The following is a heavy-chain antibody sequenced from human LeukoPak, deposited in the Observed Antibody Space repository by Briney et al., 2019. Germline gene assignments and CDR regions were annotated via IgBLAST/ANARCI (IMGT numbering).Heavy chain of an antibody. V-gene: IGHV3-23*01. CDR2: ISGSGGST. CDR1: GFTFSSYA. Sequence: GGSLRLSCAASGFTFSSYAMSWVRQAPGKGLEWVSAISGSGGSTYYADSVNGRFTISRDNSKNTLYLQMNSLRAEDTAVYYCAKDQVRGYSYGIFDYWGQGTLVIVSS. CDR3: AKDQVRGYSYGIFDY. J-gene: IGHJ4*02. D-gene: IGHD5-18*01.